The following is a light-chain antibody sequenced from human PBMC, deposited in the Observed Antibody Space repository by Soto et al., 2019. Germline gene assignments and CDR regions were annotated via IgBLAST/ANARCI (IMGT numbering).Light chain of an antibody. J-gene: IGKJ1*01. CDR1: QSVSSSY. CDR3: QQYGSSPPT. Sequence: EIVLTQSPGTLSLSPGERDTLSFRSSQSVSSSYLAWYQQKPGQAPRLLIYGASSRATGIPDRFSGSGSGTDFTLTISRLEPEDFAVYYCQQYGSSPPTFGQGTKVDI. CDR2: GAS. V-gene: IGKV3-20*01.